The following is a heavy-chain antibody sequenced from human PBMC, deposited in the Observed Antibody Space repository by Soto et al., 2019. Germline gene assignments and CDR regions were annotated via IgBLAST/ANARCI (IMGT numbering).Heavy chain of an antibody. J-gene: IGHJ5*01. Sequence: QLLLPESGPGLVKPSETLSLTCTVSGGSLLDSTYYWAWIRQSPGKGLEWIGTIFYSGGTFYTPSIKSQVTRSVDTSNNQFPLKLSSVTAAGAAVNYCARQASGYHYGWFYTWCHGPLVTFSS. CDR1: GGSLLDSTYY. CDR3: ARQASGYHYGWFYT. D-gene: IGHD3-22*01. CDR2: IFYSGGT. V-gene: IGHV4-39*01.